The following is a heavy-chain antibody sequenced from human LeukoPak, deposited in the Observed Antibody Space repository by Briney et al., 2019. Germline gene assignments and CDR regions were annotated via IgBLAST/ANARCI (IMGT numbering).Heavy chain of an antibody. J-gene: IGHJ6*03. Sequence: SETLSLTCTVSGGSISSSSYYWGWIRQPPGKGLEWIGSIYYSGSTYYNPSLKGRVTISVDTSKNQFSLKLSSVTAADTAVYYCARRRYSIFRGLAYMDVWGKGTTVTISS. D-gene: IGHD6-13*01. V-gene: IGHV4-39*07. CDR1: GGSISSSSYY. CDR2: IYYSGST. CDR3: ARRRYSIFRGLAYMDV.